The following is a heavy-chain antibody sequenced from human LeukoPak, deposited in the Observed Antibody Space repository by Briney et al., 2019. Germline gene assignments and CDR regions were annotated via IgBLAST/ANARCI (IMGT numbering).Heavy chain of an antibody. J-gene: IGHJ3*02. D-gene: IGHD3-3*01. V-gene: IGHV4-4*02. CDR3: ARDGVSIFGVVIHAFDI. Sequence: PSETLSLTCAVSGGSISSSNWWSWVRPPPGKGLEWIGEIYHSGSTNYNPSLKSRVTISVDTSKNQFSLKLSSVTAADTAVYYCARDGVSIFGVVIHAFDIWGQGTMVTVSS. CDR1: GGSISSSNW. CDR2: IYHSGST.